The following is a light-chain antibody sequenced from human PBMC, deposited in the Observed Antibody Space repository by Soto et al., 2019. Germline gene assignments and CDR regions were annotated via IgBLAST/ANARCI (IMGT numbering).Light chain of an antibody. CDR3: AAWDDSLNGPL. Sequence: QSVLTQPPSASGTPGQRVTISCSGSNSNIGSNNVNWYQQLPGTAPTLLIYSNNQRPSGVPDRFSGSKSGTSASLAVNGLQSEDEANYYCAAWDDSLNGPLFGGGTKVTVL. CDR1: NSNIGSNN. J-gene: IGLJ3*02. V-gene: IGLV1-44*01. CDR2: SNN.